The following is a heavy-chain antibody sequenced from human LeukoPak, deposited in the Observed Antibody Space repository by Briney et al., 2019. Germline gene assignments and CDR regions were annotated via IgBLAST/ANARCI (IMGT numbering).Heavy chain of an antibody. CDR2: ISGSGGST. Sequence: GGSPRLSCAASGFTFSSYAMSWVRQAPGKGLEWVSAISGSGGSTYYADSVKGRFTISRDNSKNTLYLQMNSLRAEDTAVYYCAKRYGDYEAPYYFDYWGQGTLVTVSS. V-gene: IGHV3-23*01. D-gene: IGHD4-17*01. CDR1: GFTFSSYA. CDR3: AKRYGDYEAPYYFDY. J-gene: IGHJ4*02.